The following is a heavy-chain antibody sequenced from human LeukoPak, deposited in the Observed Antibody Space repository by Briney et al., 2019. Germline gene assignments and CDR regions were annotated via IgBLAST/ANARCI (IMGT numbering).Heavy chain of an antibody. CDR3: ARVEGTTGTRSWFDP. CDR1: GYTFTSYG. Sequence: ASVKVSCKASGYTFTSYGISWVRQAPGQGLEWMGWISAYNGNTNYAQKLQGRVTMTTDTSTSTAYMELRSLRSDDTAVYYCARVEGTTGTRSWFDPWGQGTLVTVSS. CDR2: ISAYNGNT. D-gene: IGHD1-1*01. J-gene: IGHJ5*02. V-gene: IGHV1-18*01.